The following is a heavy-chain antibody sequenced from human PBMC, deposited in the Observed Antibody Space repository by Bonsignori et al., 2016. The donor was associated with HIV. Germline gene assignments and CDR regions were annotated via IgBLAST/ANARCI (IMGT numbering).Heavy chain of an antibody. CDR3: ARSDYNTYAYSYYYYMDV. Sequence: VRQAPGKGLEWVSSISSSGSTIYYADSVKGRFTISRDNARNSLFLQINYPRAEDTATYFCARSDYNTYAYSYYYYMDVWGQRDHGHR. D-gene: IGHD3-22*01. CDR2: ISSSGSTI. V-gene: IGHV3-48*03. J-gene: IGHJ6*03.